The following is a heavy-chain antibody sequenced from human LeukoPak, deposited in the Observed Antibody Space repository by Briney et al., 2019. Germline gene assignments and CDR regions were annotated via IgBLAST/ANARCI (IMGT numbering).Heavy chain of an antibody. CDR2: IYTSGST. J-gene: IGHJ6*03. CDR3: ARAASYYYGSGSYYKDYYYYYMDV. CDR1: GGSISSGSYY. V-gene: IGHV4-61*02. D-gene: IGHD3-10*01. Sequence: SQALSLTCTVSGGSISSGSYYWSWIRQPAGKGLEWIGRIYTSGSTNYNPSLKSRVTISVDTSKNQFSLKLSSVTAADTAVYYCARAASYYYGSGSYYKDYYYYYMDVWGKGTTVTVSS.